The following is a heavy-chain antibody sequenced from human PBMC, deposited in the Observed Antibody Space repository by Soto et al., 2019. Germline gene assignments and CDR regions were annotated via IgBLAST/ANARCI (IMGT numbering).Heavy chain of an antibody. CDR2: ISYDGSNK. CDR3: AKGFRIADYYDSSGYY. Sequence: AGGSLRLSCAASGFTFSSYGMHWVRQAPGKGLEWVAVISYDGSNKYYADSVKGRFTISRDNSKNTLYLQMNSLRAEDTAVYYCAKGFRIADYYDSSGYYWGQGTLVTVSS. D-gene: IGHD3-22*01. CDR1: GFTFSSYG. J-gene: IGHJ4*02. V-gene: IGHV3-30*18.